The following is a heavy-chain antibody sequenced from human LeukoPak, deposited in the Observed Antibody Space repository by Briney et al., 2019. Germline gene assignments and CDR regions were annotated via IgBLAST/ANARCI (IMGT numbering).Heavy chain of an antibody. CDR2: ISWNSGSI. J-gene: IGHJ3*02. CDR1: GFTFDDYA. Sequence: GRSLRLSCAASGFTFDDYAMHWVRQAPGKGLEWVSGISWNSGSIGYADSVKGRFTISRDNAKNSLYLLMNSLRAEDTALYYCAKDISGSYYGGAFDIWGQGTMVTVSS. V-gene: IGHV3-9*01. CDR3: AKDISGSYYGGAFDI. D-gene: IGHD1-26*01.